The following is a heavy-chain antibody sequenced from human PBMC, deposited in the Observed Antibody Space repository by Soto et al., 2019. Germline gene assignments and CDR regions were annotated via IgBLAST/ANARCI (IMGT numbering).Heavy chain of an antibody. CDR2: ISGSGGST. V-gene: IGHV3-23*01. J-gene: IGHJ5*02. D-gene: IGHD2-2*01. Sequence: EVQLLESGGGLVQPGGSLRLSCAASGFTFSSYAMSWVRQAPGKGLEWVSAISGSGGSTYYADSVKGRFTISRDNSKNTRYLERSSLRDEDTAVYYCAKDQVVVVPAAVPNWFDPWGQGTLVTVSS. CDR1: GFTFSSYA. CDR3: AKDQVVVVPAAVPNWFDP.